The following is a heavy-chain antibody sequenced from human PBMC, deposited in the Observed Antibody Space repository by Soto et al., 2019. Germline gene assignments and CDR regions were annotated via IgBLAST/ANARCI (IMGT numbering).Heavy chain of an antibody. CDR3: VHGDRYNWNDHFDY. CDR2: IYWDDDK. CDR1: GFSLSTSGVG. D-gene: IGHD1-20*01. J-gene: IGHJ4*02. Sequence: QITLKESGPTLVKPTQTLTLTCTFSGFSLSTSGVGVGWIRQPPGKALEWLALIYWDDDKRYSPSLKSRLTTXTXTXXNQVVLTMTNMDPVDTGTYYCVHGDRYNWNDHFDYWGQGTLVTVSS. V-gene: IGHV2-5*02.